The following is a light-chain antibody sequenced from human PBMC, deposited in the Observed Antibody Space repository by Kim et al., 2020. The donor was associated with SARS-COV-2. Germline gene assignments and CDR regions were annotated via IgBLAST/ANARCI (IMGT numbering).Light chain of an antibody. V-gene: IGKV3-20*01. CDR3: QQYDTSRT. CDR2: DAS. Sequence: SSPGERATLSCRASQSVSSTYLAWYQQKPGQAPRLLMSDASTRATGIPDRFSGSGSETDFTLTISRLEPEDFAVYYCQQYDTSRTFGQGTKVDIK. J-gene: IGKJ1*01. CDR1: QSVSSTY.